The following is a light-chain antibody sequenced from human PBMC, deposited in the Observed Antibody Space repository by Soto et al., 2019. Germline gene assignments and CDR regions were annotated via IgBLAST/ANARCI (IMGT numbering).Light chain of an antibody. CDR3: SSSTTSGTLV. CDR1: SSDVGGYNY. CDR2: DVS. J-gene: IGLJ3*02. Sequence: QSALTQPASVSGSPGQSITISCTGTSSDVGGYNYVSWYQQHPGKAPKLMIYDVSYRPSGVSNRFSGSKSGNTASLTISGLQAEDEADYYCSSSTTSGTLVFGGGTKLTVL. V-gene: IGLV2-14*03.